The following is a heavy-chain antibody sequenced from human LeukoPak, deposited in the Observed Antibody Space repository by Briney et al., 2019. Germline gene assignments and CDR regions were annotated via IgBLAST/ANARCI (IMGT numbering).Heavy chain of an antibody. V-gene: IGHV3-23*01. CDR3: AKEDCGVDCSTFDY. Sequence: SGGSLRLSCAASGFTFSRYAMSWVRQAPGKGLEWVSAISGSGGTTYYADSVKGRFTISRDNSKSTLYLQMNSLRAEDTAVYYCAKEDCGVDCSTFDYWGQGTLVTASS. CDR1: GFTFSRYA. J-gene: IGHJ4*02. CDR2: ISGSGGTT. D-gene: IGHD2-21*02.